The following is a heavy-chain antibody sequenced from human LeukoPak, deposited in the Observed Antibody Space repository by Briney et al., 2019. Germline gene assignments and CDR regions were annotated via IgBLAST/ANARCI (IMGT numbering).Heavy chain of an antibody. V-gene: IGHV4-39*01. J-gene: IGHJ6*02. Sequence: SETLSLTCAVSGGSISNINYYWGWIRQPPGKGLECLGSIYYSGSTYYNPSLKSRVTISIDTSQDQFSLKLSSVTAADTAVYYCGKGYYGMDVWGQGTTVIVSS. CDR2: IYYSGST. CDR1: GGSISNINYY. CDR3: GKGYYGMDV.